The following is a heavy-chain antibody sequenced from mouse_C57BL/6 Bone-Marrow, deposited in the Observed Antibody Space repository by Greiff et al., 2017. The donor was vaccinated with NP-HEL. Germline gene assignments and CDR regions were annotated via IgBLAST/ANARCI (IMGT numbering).Heavy chain of an antibody. J-gene: IGHJ2*01. CDR2: FHPYNDDT. D-gene: IGHD1-1*01. V-gene: IGHV1-47*01. CDR1: GYTFTTYP. Sequence: VQLQQSGAELVKPGASVKMSCKASGYTFTTYPIEWMKQNHGKSLEWIGNFHPYNDDTKYNEKFKGKATLTVEKSSSTVYLALSLLTSDDSAVYYCARGTYYYGSSYKGYYFDYWGQGTTLTVSS. CDR3: ARGTYYYGSSYKGYYFDY.